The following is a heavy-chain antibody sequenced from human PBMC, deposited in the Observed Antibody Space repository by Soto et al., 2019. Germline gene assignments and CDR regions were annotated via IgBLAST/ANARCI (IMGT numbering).Heavy chain of an antibody. Sequence: QVQLVESGGGVVQPGRSLRLSCAAYGFTFSSNAMHWVRQAPGKGLEWVAFISYDGSIKYYADSVKGRFTISRDNSKNTLYLQMNSLSAEDTAVYYCAKDRATKYALDYWGQGTLVTVSS. CDR1: GFTFSSNA. D-gene: IGHD2-2*01. V-gene: IGHV3-30*18. J-gene: IGHJ4*02. CDR2: ISYDGSIK. CDR3: AKDRATKYALDY.